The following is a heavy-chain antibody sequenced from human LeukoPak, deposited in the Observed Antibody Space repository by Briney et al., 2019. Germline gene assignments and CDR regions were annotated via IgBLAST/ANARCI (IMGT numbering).Heavy chain of an antibody. D-gene: IGHD3-16*01. CDR3: AREGVGGALRRHYHYYYYMDV. V-gene: IGHV4-34*01. CDR2: INHSGST. CDR1: GGSFSGYY. Sequence: SETLSLTCAVYGGSFSGYYWSWIRQPPGKGLEWIGEINHSGSTNYNPSLKSRVTISVDTSKNLFSLKLSSVTAADTAVYYCAREGVGGALRRHYHYYYYMDVWGKRTTVTVSS. J-gene: IGHJ6*03.